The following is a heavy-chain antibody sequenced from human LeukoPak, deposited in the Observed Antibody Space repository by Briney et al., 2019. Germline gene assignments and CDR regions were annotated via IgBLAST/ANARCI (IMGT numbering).Heavy chain of an antibody. Sequence: SVKVSCKASVGTFIIYAISWVRQAPGQGLEWMGGIIPIFGTANYAQKFQGRVTITTDESTSTAYMELSSLRSEDTAVYYCASTMGWLQLRGPFDYWGQGTLVTVSS. CDR2: IIPIFGTA. V-gene: IGHV1-69*05. J-gene: IGHJ4*02. CDR1: VGTFIIYA. CDR3: ASTMGWLQLRGPFDY. D-gene: IGHD5-24*01.